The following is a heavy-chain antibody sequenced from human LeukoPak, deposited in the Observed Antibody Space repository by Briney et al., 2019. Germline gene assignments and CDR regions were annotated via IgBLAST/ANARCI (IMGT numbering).Heavy chain of an antibody. CDR1: GFTFSSYS. J-gene: IGHJ4*02. V-gene: IGHV3-48*01. CDR2: ISSSSSTI. D-gene: IGHD3-10*01. Sequence: GGSLRLSCAASGFTFSSYSMNWVRQAPGEGLEWVSYISSSSSTIYYADSVKGRFTISRDNAKNSLYLQMNSLRAEDTAVYYCARDSRGSGSQGLFDYWGQGTLVTVSS. CDR3: ARDSRGSGSQGLFDY.